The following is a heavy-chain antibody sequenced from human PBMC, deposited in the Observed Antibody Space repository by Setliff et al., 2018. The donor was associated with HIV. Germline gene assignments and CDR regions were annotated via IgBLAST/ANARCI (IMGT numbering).Heavy chain of an antibody. CDR1: GFTFDRFW. CDR2: VNRDGSST. J-gene: IGHJ4*02. CDR3: AKGATFHYDNSAYYPFDY. D-gene: IGHD3-22*01. V-gene: IGHV3-74*01. Sequence: GGSLRLSCAASGFTFDRFWMHWVRQAPGKGLVWVSRVNRDGSSTTYADSVKDRFTISRDNAKNTLYLQMKSLRAEDTALYYCAKGATFHYDNSAYYPFDYWGQGTLVTVSS.